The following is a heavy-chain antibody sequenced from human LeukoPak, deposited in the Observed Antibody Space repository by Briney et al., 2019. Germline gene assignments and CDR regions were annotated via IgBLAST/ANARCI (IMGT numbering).Heavy chain of an antibody. CDR1: GFTFSNAW. D-gene: IGHD2-2*02. Sequence: GSLRLSCAASGFTFSNAWMSWVRQAPGKGLEWVGRIKSKTDGGTTDYAAPVKGRFTISRDDSKNTLYLQMNSLKTEDTAVYYCTTEGPIVVVPAAITDWFDPWGQGTLVTVSS. V-gene: IGHV3-15*01. J-gene: IGHJ5*02. CDR2: IKSKTDGGTT. CDR3: TTEGPIVVVPAAITDWFDP.